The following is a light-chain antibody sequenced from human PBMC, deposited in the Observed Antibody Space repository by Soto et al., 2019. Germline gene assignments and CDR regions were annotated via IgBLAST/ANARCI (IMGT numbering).Light chain of an antibody. J-gene: IGKJ5*01. CDR3: QQYNNWRPIT. Sequence: EIVVTQSPATLSVSPGERATLSCRASQSVSGNLACYQQKPGQAPRLLIELAPPRATGIPATFSGSGSGTESTLTIISLQAEDFAVYYRQQYNNWRPITFGPGTRMEIK. V-gene: IGKV3-15*01. CDR2: LAP. CDR1: QSVSGN.